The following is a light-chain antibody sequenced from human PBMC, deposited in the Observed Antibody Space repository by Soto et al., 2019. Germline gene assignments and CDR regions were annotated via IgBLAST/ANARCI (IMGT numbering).Light chain of an antibody. CDR1: SSDVGSYNL. CDR2: EGS. CDR3: CSYAGSSTYV. Sequence: QCVLTQPASVSGSPGEGITISCTGTSSDVGSYNLVSWYQQHPGKAPKLMIYEGSKRPSGVSNRFSGSKSGNTASLTISGLQAEDEADYYCCSYAGSSTYVFGTGTKVTVL. J-gene: IGLJ1*01. V-gene: IGLV2-23*01.